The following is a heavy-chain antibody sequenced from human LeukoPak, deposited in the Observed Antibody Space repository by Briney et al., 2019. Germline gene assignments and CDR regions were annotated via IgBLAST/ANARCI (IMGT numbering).Heavy chain of an antibody. CDR2: IYYSGST. V-gene: IGHV4-59*01. CDR3: ARVQVRVGATHYFDY. CDR1: GGSISGNN. J-gene: IGHJ4*02. D-gene: IGHD1-26*01. Sequence: SETLSLTCTVSGGSISGNNWSWLRQPPGKDWKGFGYIYYSGSTNYNPSLKSRVTISVDTSKNQFSLKLSSVTAADTAVYYCARVQVRVGATHYFDYWGQGTLVTVSS.